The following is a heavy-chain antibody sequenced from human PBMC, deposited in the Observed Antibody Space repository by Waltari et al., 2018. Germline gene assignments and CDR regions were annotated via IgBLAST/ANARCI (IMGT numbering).Heavy chain of an antibody. Sequence: EVQLVESGGGLVQPGGSLRLSCAASGFTFSSSWMHWVRQAPGKGLVWVSRINSDGSGTSDADSGKCRFTISGDNAKNTLYLKMNSLRAEDTAVYYCASYMTTVPRRAFDSWGQGTMVTVSS. D-gene: IGHD4-17*01. J-gene: IGHJ3*02. CDR1: GFTFSSSW. CDR3: ASYMTTVPRRAFDS. V-gene: IGHV3-74*01. CDR2: INSDGSGT.